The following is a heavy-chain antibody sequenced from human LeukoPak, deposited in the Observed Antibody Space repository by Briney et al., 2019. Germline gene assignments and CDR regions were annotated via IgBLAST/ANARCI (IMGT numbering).Heavy chain of an antibody. Sequence: SETLSLTCAVYGGSFSGYYWSWIRRPPGKGLEWIGEINHSGSTNYNPSLKSRVTISVETSKNQFSLKLSSVTAADTAVYYCARVTGYMIEDYFDYWGQGTLVTVSS. CDR3: ARVTGYMIEDYFDY. D-gene: IGHD3-22*01. J-gene: IGHJ4*02. CDR1: GGSFSGYY. V-gene: IGHV4-34*01. CDR2: INHSGST.